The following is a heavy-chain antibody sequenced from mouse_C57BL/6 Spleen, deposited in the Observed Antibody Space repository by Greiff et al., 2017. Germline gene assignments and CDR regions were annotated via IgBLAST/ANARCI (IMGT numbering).Heavy chain of an antibody. CDR2: IYPGSGST. Sequence: QVQLKQPGAELVKPGASVKMSCKASGYTFTSYWITWVKQRPGQGLEWIGDIYPGSGSTNYNEKFKSKATLTVDTSSSTAYMQLSSLTSEDSAVYYCARYYYDYGNDYWGQGTTHTVSS. V-gene: IGHV1-55*01. CDR1: GYTFTSYW. J-gene: IGHJ2*01. CDR3: ARYYYDYGNDY. D-gene: IGHD2-4*01.